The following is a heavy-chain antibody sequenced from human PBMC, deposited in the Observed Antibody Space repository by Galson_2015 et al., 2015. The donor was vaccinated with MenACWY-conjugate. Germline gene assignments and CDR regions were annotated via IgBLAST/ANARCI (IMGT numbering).Heavy chain of an antibody. CDR3: VRAEGWLRSAFDI. D-gene: IGHD5-24*01. CDR1: GFRFRSYT. V-gene: IGHV3-30*01. J-gene: IGHJ3*02. CDR2: VSYDGSSK. Sequence: SLRLSCAASGFRFRSYTLYWVRQAPGKGLEWVAVVSYDGSSKYYADSVKGRFTISRDNSKNMVSLQMNSLRPEDTAVYYCVRAEGWLRSAFDIWGQGTMVTVSS.